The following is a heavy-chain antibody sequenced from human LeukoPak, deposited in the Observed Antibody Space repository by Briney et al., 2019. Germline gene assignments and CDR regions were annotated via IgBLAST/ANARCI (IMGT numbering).Heavy chain of an antibody. CDR2: INSDGSST. CDR1: GFTFSSYW. D-gene: IGHD3-3*01. Sequence: PGRSLRLSCAASGFTFSSYWVHWVRQAPGKGLVWVTRINSDGSSTSYADSVKGRFTISRDNAKNTLYLQMNSLRAEDTAVYYCASVYYDFWSGYSGLRFDPWGQGTLVTVSS. J-gene: IGHJ5*02. CDR3: ASVYYDFWSGYSGLRFDP. V-gene: IGHV3-74*01.